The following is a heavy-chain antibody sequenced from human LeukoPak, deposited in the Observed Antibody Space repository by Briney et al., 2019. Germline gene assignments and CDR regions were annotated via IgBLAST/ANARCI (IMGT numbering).Heavy chain of an antibody. CDR3: ATALTAIKTGFEA. Sequence: ASVKVSCKASGYAFTTYGMNWVRLGPGQGLEWMGWINTNTGNPTYAQDFTGRFVFTLDTSVSTAYLQISSLKAEDTAVYYCATALTAIKTGFEAWGQGTPVTVSS. CDR2: INTNTGNP. D-gene: IGHD4/OR15-4a*01. J-gene: IGHJ5*02. CDR1: GYAFTTYG. V-gene: IGHV7-4-1*02.